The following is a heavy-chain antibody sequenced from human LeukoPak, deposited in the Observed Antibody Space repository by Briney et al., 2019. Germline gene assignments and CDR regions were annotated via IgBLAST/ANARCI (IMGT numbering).Heavy chain of an antibody. CDR3: ARGGYCSSTSCRRGWFDP. V-gene: IGHV4-34*01. J-gene: IGHJ5*02. D-gene: IGHD2-2*01. Sequence: PSETLSLTCAVYGGSFSGYYWSWIRQPPGKGLEWIGEINHSGSTNYNPSLKSRVTISVDTSKNQFSLKLSSVTAADTAVYYCARGGYCSSTSCRRGWFDPWGQGTLVTVSS. CDR1: GGSFSGYY. CDR2: INHSGST.